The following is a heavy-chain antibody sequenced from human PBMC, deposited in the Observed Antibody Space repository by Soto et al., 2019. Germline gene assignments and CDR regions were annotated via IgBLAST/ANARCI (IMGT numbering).Heavy chain of an antibody. Sequence: ASVKVSCKASGYTFTSYAMHWVRQAPGQRLEWMGWINAGNGNTKYSQKFQGRVTISADKSISTAYLQWSSLKASDTAMYYCAIQPFPQYFDIWGQGTMVTVSS. CDR2: INAGNGNT. V-gene: IGHV1-3*01. CDR3: AIQPFPQYFDI. CDR1: GYTFTSYA. J-gene: IGHJ3*02. D-gene: IGHD2-2*01.